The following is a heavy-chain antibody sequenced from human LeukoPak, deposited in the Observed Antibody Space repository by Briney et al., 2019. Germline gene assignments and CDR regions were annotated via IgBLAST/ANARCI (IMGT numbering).Heavy chain of an antibody. CDR1: GFTFSSYW. CDR2: INSDGSST. V-gene: IGHV3-74*01. Sequence: GRSLRLSCAASGFTFSSYWMHWVRQAPGKGLVWVSRINSDGSSTSYADSVKGRFTISRDNAKNTLYLQMNSLRAEDTAVYYCASTGYSSSWYQEPFDYWGQGTLVTVSS. J-gene: IGHJ4*02. D-gene: IGHD6-13*01. CDR3: ASTGYSSSWYQEPFDY.